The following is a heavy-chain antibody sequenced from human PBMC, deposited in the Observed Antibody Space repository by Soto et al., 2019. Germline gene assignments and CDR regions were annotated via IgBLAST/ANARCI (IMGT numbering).Heavy chain of an antibody. CDR3: AKGYYDSSGHPPFDY. D-gene: IGHD3-22*01. CDR1: GFTFSSYG. J-gene: IGHJ4*02. V-gene: IGHV3-30*18. CDR2: ISYDGSNK. Sequence: PGGSLRLSCAASGFTFSSYGMHWVRQAPGKGLEWVAVISYDGSNKYYADSVKGRFTISRDNSKNTLYLQMNSLRAEDTAVYYCAKGYYDSSGHPPFDYWGQGTLVTVSS.